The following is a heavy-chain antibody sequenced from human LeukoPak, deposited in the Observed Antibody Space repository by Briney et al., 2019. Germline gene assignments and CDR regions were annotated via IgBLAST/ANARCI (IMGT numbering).Heavy chain of an antibody. J-gene: IGHJ6*02. D-gene: IGHD4-17*01. V-gene: IGHV1-24*01. CDR3: ATMTTVTHPYYYYYGMDV. Sequence: GASVKVSCKVSGYTLTELSMHWVRQAPGKGLEWMGGFDPEDGETIYAQKFQGRVTMTEDTSTDTAYMELSSLRSEDTAVYYCATMTTVTHPYYYYYGMDVWGQGTTATVSS. CDR2: FDPEDGET. CDR1: GYTLTELS.